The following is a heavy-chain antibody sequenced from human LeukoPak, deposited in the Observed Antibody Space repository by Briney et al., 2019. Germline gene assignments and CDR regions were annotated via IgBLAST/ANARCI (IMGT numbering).Heavy chain of an antibody. CDR3: AKSTYYYDSSGSGGFVY. D-gene: IGHD3-22*01. J-gene: IGHJ4*02. Sequence: PGGSLRLSCAASGFTLSSYGMHWVRQAPGKGLEWVAVISYDGSNKYYADSVKGRFTISRDNSKNTLYLQMNSLRAEDTAVYYCAKSTYYYDSSGSGGFVYWGQGTLVTVSS. CDR2: ISYDGSNK. CDR1: GFTLSSYG. V-gene: IGHV3-30*18.